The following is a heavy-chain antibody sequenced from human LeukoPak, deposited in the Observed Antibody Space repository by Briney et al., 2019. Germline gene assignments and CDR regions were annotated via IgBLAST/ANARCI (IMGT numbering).Heavy chain of an antibody. Sequence: PGGSLRLSCEVSGFTFSTYGMYWVRQAPGKGLESVAVISYDGSKTYYADSVKRRSTISRDNPKNTVYLQLNSLTSDDTAVYYCARLPPSVFGVGTGDFDYWGQGTLVTVSS. J-gene: IGHJ4*02. CDR3: ARLPPSVFGVGTGDFDY. CDR2: ISYDGSKT. CDR1: GFTFSTYG. V-gene: IGHV3-30*03. D-gene: IGHD2-8*02.